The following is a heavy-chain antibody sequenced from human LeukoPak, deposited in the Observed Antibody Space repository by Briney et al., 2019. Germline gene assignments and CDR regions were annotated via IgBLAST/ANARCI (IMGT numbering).Heavy chain of an antibody. CDR3: TRAFLHYYGMDV. D-gene: IGHD4-4*01. Sequence: ASVKVSCKASGYTFTSYYMHWVRQAPGQGLEWMGIINPSGGSTSYAQKFQGRVTMTRDTSTSTVYMELSSLRSEDTAVYYCTRAFLHYYGMDVWGQGTTVTVSS. V-gene: IGHV1-46*01. CDR1: GYTFTSYY. J-gene: IGHJ6*02. CDR2: INPSGGST.